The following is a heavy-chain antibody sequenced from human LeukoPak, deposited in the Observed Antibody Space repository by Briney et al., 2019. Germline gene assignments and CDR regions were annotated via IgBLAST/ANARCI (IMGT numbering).Heavy chain of an antibody. Sequence: PSETLSLTCSVSGVSISAYYWSWIRQPPGKGLEWIGYIYYSGSTNYNPSLKSRVTISVDTSKNQFSLKLSSVTAADTAVYYCARCTVDYGDPAFDYWGQGTLVTVSS. D-gene: IGHD4-17*01. J-gene: IGHJ4*02. V-gene: IGHV4-59*01. CDR3: ARCTVDYGDPAFDY. CDR2: IYYSGST. CDR1: GVSISAYY.